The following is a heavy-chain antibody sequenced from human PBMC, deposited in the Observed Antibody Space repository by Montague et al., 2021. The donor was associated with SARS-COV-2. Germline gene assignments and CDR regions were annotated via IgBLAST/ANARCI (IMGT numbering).Heavy chain of an antibody. D-gene: IGHD4-11*01. J-gene: IGHJ4*02. CDR1: GFTLSSYA. CDR2: ISGSGGNT. V-gene: IGHV3-23*01. CDR3: AKDTGRRNYFDY. Sequence: SLRLSCAASGFTLSSYAMSWVRQAPGKGLEWVSAISGSGGNTYYAYSLNVLFTISRDNSKNTLYVQMNRLRAEDTAVYYCAKDTGRRNYFDYWGQGTLVTVSS.